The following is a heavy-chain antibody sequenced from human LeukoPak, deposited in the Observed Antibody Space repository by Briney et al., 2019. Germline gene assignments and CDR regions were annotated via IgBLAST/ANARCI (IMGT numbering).Heavy chain of an antibody. Sequence: GGSLRLSCAASGFTVSSNYMSWVRQAPGKGLEWVSVIYSGGSTYYADSVKGRFTISRENSKNTLYLQMNSLRAEDTAVYYCASAYYGSGSYYKIFDYWGQGTLVTVSS. V-gene: IGHV3-53*01. CDR2: IYSGGST. J-gene: IGHJ4*02. D-gene: IGHD3-10*01. CDR1: GFTVSSNY. CDR3: ASAYYGSGSYYKIFDY.